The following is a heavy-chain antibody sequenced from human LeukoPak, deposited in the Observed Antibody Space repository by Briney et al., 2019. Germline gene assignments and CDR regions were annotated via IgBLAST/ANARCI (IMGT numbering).Heavy chain of an antibody. J-gene: IGHJ4*02. Sequence: GGSLRPSCAASGFTFSSFTMNWVRQAPGKGLEWLSYVTICGSSMYYADSVKGRFTISRDNAKNSLFLQMNSLRDEDTAVYYCARDQNYAFDYWGQGTLVTVSS. CDR1: GFTFSSFT. CDR3: ARDQNYAFDY. D-gene: IGHD1-7*01. V-gene: IGHV3-48*02. CDR2: VTICGSSM.